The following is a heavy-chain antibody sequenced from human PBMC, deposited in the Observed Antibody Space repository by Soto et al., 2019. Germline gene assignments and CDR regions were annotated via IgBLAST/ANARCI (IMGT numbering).Heavy chain of an antibody. CDR1: GGTFSSYA. CDR2: IIPIFGTA. J-gene: IGHJ6*02. V-gene: IGHV1-69*01. D-gene: IGHD3-9*01. Sequence: QVQLVQSGAEVKKPGSSVKVSCKASGGTFSSYAISWVRQAPGQGLEWMGGIIPIFGTANYAQKFQGRVTITADESTSTAYMELSNLRSEDTAVYYCARTDDILTCYRKRNYYYGMDVWGQGTTVTVSS. CDR3: ARTDDILTCYRKRNYYYGMDV.